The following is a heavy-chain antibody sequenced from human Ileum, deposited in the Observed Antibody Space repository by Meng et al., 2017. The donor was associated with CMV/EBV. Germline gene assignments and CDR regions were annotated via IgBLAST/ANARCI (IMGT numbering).Heavy chain of an antibody. J-gene: IGHJ4*02. V-gene: IGHV3-30*03. D-gene: IGHD2-21*01. Sequence: GESLKISCAASGFTFSNYEMHWVRQAPGKGLEWLTIISHDGNKKNYADSVRGRFTISRDNSKNTVYLQVDSLRVDDTCLYFCARACGTYCYFADNWGQGTLVTVSS. CDR2: ISHDGNKK. CDR3: ARACGTYCYFADN. CDR1: GFTFSNYE.